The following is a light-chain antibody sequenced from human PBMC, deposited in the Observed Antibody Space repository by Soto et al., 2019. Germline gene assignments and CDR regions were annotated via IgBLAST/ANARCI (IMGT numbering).Light chain of an antibody. CDR3: QQYGSSGT. Sequence: ETMMTQSPSTLSASPGDRVTLSCRATQRVTYNLAWYQQKPGQAPRLLIYGASTRATGIPARFSGSGSGTDFTLTISRLEPEDFAVYYCQQYGSSGTFGQGTKVDIK. J-gene: IGKJ1*01. CDR1: QRVTYN. V-gene: IGKV3-15*01. CDR2: GAS.